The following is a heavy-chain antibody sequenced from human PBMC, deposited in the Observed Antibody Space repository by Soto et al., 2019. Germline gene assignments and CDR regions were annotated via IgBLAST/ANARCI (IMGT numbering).Heavy chain of an antibody. CDR2: ISSSSSYI. Sequence: EVQLVESGGGLVKPGGSLRLSCAASGFTFSSYSMNWVRQAPGKGLEWVSSISSSSSYIYYAGSVKGRFTISRDNAKNSLYLQMNSLRAEDTAVYYCARSFYCSGGSCYWGGDYYYYMDVWGKGTTVTVSS. CDR1: GFTFSSYS. CDR3: ARSFYCSGGSCYWGGDYYYYMDV. D-gene: IGHD2-15*01. V-gene: IGHV3-21*01. J-gene: IGHJ6*03.